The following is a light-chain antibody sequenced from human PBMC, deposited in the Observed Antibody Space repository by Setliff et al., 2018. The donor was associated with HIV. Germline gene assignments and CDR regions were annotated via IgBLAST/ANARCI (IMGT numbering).Light chain of an antibody. CDR1: SSNIGSNY. V-gene: IGLV1-47*01. CDR3: AAWDDSLSSFYV. J-gene: IGLJ1*01. Sequence: QSALTQPPSASGTPGQRVTISCSGSSSNIGSNYVYWYQQLPGTAPKLLIYRNNQRPSGVPDRFSGSKSGTSASLAISGLRPEDEADYYCAAWDDSLSSFYVFGTGTKVTVL. CDR2: RNN.